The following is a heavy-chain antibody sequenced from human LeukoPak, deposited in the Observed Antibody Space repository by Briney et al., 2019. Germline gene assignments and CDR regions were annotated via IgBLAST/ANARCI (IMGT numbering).Heavy chain of an antibody. CDR3: AKARPSSILRYFDWLLPFDY. CDR1: GFTFSSYG. Sequence: PGRSLRLSCAASGFTFSSYGMHWVRQAPGKGLEWVAVISYDGSNKYYADSVEGRFTISRDNSKNTLYLQMNSLRAEDTAVYYCAKARPSSILRYFDWLLPFDYWGQGTLVTVSS. V-gene: IGHV3-30*18. CDR2: ISYDGSNK. J-gene: IGHJ4*02. D-gene: IGHD3-9*01.